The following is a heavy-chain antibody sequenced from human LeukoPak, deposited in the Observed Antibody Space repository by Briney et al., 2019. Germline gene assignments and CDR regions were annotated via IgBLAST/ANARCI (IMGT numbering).Heavy chain of an antibody. CDR3: ARGGSHLWQPFDS. D-gene: IGHD5-18*01. J-gene: IGHJ4*02. CDR1: GGSISSSNYY. V-gene: IGHV4-39*07. CDR2: IYYSGST. Sequence: PSETLSLTCTVSGGSISSSNYYWAWIRQPPGKGLEWIGTIYYSGSTYHSPPLKSRVTISIDTSKNQFSLKLSSVTAADTAVYYCARGGSHLWQPFDSWGQGTLVTVSS.